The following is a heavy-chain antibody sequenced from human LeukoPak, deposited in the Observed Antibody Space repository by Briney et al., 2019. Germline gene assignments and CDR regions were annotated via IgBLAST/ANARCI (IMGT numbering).Heavy chain of an antibody. CDR2: IYYSGST. J-gene: IGHJ4*02. CDR3: ARLRYSSSWPSATYYFDY. V-gene: IGHV4-59*08. Sequence: SETLSLTCTVSGGSISSYYWSWIRQPPGKGLEWIGYIYYSGSTNYNPSLKSRVTISVDTSKNQFSLKRSSVTAADTAVYYCARLRYSSSWPSATYYFDYWGQGTLVTVSS. CDR1: GGSISSYY. D-gene: IGHD6-13*01.